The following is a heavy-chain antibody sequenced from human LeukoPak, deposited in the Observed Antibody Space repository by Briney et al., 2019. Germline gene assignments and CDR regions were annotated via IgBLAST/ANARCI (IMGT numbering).Heavy chain of an antibody. Sequence: GGSLRLSCAASGFTFGSYEMNWVRQAPGKGLEWVSYISSSGSTTYYADSVKGRFTISRDNAKNSLYLQMNSLRAEDTAVYYCARSLIAVAAYYFDYWGQGTLVTVSS. D-gene: IGHD6-19*01. CDR1: GFTFGSYE. J-gene: IGHJ4*02. V-gene: IGHV3-48*03. CDR3: ARSLIAVAAYYFDY. CDR2: ISSSGSTT.